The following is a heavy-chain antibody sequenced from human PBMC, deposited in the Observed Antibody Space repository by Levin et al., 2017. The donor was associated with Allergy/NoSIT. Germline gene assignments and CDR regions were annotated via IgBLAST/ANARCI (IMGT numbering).Heavy chain of an antibody. CDR3: ARDGRGYYDPTTPDAFDI. Sequence: LRLSCAISGDSVSSNSAAWNWIRQSPSKGLEWLGRTYYRSKWYNDYAVSVKSRITINPDTSKNQFSLQLNSVTPEDTAVYYCARDGRGYYDPTTPDAFDIWGQGTMVTVSS. J-gene: IGHJ3*02. CDR1: GDSVSSNSAA. V-gene: IGHV6-1*01. CDR2: TYYRSKWYN. D-gene: IGHD3-22*01.